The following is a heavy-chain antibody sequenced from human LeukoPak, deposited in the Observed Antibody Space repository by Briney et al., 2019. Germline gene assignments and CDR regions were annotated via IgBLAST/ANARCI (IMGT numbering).Heavy chain of an antibody. V-gene: IGHV4-59*08. CDR3: ARVEVDEFDY. CDR2: IYYSGST. CDR1: GGSISSYY. Sequence: XETXXLTCTVSGGSISSYYWSWIRQPPGKGLEWIGYIYYSGSTNYNPSLKSRVTISVDTSKNQFSLKLSSVTAADTAVYYCARVEVDEFDYWGQGTLVTVSS. D-gene: IGHD2-2*01. J-gene: IGHJ4*02.